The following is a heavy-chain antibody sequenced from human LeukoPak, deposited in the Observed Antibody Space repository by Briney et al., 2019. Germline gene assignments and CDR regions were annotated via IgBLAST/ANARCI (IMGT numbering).Heavy chain of an antibody. Sequence: PSETLSLTCTVSGGSISSYYWSWIRQPPGKGLEWIGEINHSGSTNYNPSLKSRVTISVDTSKNQFSLKLSSVTAADTAVYYCARGLVDYYDSSGYYLNHDAFDIWGQGTMVTVSS. V-gene: IGHV4-34*01. CDR1: GGSISSYY. J-gene: IGHJ3*02. CDR2: INHSGST. CDR3: ARGLVDYYDSSGYYLNHDAFDI. D-gene: IGHD3-22*01.